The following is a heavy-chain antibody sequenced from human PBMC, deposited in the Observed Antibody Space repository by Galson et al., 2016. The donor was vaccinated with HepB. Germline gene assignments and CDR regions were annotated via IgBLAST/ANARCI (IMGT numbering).Heavy chain of an antibody. V-gene: IGHV3-9*01. CDR2: ISWDSGSI. CDR1: GFTFTDYA. Sequence: SLRLSCAASGFTFTDYAMHWVRQAPGKGLEWVSGISWDSGSIGYAESVEGRFTITRDNVDYSLSLQIHNLRADDTALYYCVKGHDYGCTPYYYGLDVRGQGTPVIVSS. CDR3: VKGHDYGCTPYYYGLDV. J-gene: IGHJ6*02. D-gene: IGHD4-17*01.